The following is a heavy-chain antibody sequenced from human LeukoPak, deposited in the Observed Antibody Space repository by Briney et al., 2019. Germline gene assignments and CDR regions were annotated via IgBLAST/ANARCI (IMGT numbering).Heavy chain of an antibody. CDR2: IIPIFGTA. Sequence: ASVKVSCKASGGTFSSYAISWVRQAPGQGLEWMGGIIPIFGTANYAQKFQGRVTITADESTSTAYMELSSLRSEDTAVCYCARARFGGVIVKKNRDNYYYYYYMDVWGKGTTVTVSS. CDR1: GGTFSSYA. V-gene: IGHV1-69*13. J-gene: IGHJ6*03. CDR3: ARARFGGVIVKKNRDNYYYYYYMDV. D-gene: IGHD3-16*02.